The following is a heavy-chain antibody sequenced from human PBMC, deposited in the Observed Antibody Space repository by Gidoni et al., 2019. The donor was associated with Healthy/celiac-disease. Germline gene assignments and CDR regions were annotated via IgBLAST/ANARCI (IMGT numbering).Heavy chain of an antibody. V-gene: IGHV4-61*02. CDR2: IYTSGST. Sequence: QVQLPESGPGLVKPSQTLSLTCTVSGGSISSGSYYWSWIRQPAGKGLEWIGRIYTSGSTNYNPSLKGRVTISVDTSKNQFSLKLSSVTAADTAVYYCARDRAEYYYDSSGRRYFDYWGQGTLVTVSS. CDR3: ARDRAEYYYDSSGRRYFDY. J-gene: IGHJ4*02. CDR1: GGSISSGSYY. D-gene: IGHD3-22*01.